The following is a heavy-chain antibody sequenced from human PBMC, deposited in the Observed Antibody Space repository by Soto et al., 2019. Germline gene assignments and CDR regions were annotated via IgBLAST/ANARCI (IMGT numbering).Heavy chain of an antibody. V-gene: IGHV4-59*01. CDR2: IYYSGST. CDR3: ARVAMVRGASRWFDP. CDR1: GGSISSYY. D-gene: IGHD3-10*01. Sequence: SETLSLTCTVSGGSISSYYWSWIRQPPGKGLEWIGYIYYSGSTNYNPSLKSRVTISVDTSKNQFSLKLSSVTAADTAVYYCARVAMVRGASRWFDPWGQGTLVTVSS. J-gene: IGHJ5*02.